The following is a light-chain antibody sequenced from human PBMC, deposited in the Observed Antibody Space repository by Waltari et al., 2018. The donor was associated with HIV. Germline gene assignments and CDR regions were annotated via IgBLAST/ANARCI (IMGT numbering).Light chain of an antibody. Sequence: QSALTQPASVSGSPGQSITLSCTGTSSDVGSYDLVSWYQHLPGKAPKLMIYEVTKRPSGVSNRFFGSKSGNTASLTIAGLQAEDEADYYCCSYAGSSTFVVFGGGTKLTVL. CDR2: EVT. V-gene: IGLV2-23*02. CDR3: CSYAGSSTFVV. CDR1: SSDVGSYDL. J-gene: IGLJ2*01.